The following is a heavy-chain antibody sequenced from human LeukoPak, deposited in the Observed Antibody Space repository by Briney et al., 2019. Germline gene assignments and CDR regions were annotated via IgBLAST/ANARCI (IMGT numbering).Heavy chain of an antibody. CDR3: ARVDTAMVPDY. D-gene: IGHD5-18*01. CDR2: ISSSSSYI. CDR1: GFTFSSYG. Sequence: PGRSLRLSCAASGFTFSSYGMHWVRQAPGKGLEWVSSISSSSSYIYYADSVKGRFTISRDNAKNSLYLQMNSLRAEDTAVYYCARVDTAMVPDYWGQGTLVTVSS. V-gene: IGHV3-21*01. J-gene: IGHJ4*02.